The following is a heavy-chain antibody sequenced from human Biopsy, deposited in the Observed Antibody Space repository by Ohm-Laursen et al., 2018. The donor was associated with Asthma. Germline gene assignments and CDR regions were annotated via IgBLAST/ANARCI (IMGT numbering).Heavy chain of an antibody. J-gene: IGHJ1*01. CDR3: ARTFHFWSPYHAEHYQL. V-gene: IGHV3-30*03. Sequence: SLRLSCTASGTYFGSYNMHWVRQAPGKGLEWVAVMSFDGRQTYYADSVKGRFTISRDNSKNTLYLQMNSLRAEDTAVYYCARTFHFWSPYHAEHYQLWGQGTLVTVSS. CDR2: MSFDGRQT. D-gene: IGHD3-3*02. CDR1: GTYFGSYN.